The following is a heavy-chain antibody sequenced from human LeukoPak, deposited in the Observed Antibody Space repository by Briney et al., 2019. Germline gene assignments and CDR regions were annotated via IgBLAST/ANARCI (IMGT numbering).Heavy chain of an antibody. Sequence: ASVKVSCKTSGYTFTTYDMTWVRQATGQGLEWMGWMNPDSGDTGYAQKFQGRVTMTRNTSISTAYMELSSLGSEDTAVYYCAGRSGDILTGREAFDIWGQGTMVTVSS. CDR2: MNPDSGDT. D-gene: IGHD3-9*01. CDR1: GYTFTTYD. CDR3: AGRSGDILTGREAFDI. J-gene: IGHJ3*02. V-gene: IGHV1-8*01.